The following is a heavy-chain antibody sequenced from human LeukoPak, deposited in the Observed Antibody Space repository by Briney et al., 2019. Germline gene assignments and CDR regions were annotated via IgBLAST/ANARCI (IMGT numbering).Heavy chain of an antibody. CDR3: ARHVLLVGHAFDI. D-gene: IGHD3-10*01. V-gene: IGHV4-30-4*01. Sequence: SETLSLTCTVSGGSIGSGDYYWSWIRQPPGKGLEWIGYIYYSGSTYYNPSLKSRVTISVDTSKNQFSLKLSSVTAADTAVYYCARHVLLVGHAFDIWGQGTMVTVSS. J-gene: IGHJ3*02. CDR2: IYYSGST. CDR1: GGSIGSGDYY.